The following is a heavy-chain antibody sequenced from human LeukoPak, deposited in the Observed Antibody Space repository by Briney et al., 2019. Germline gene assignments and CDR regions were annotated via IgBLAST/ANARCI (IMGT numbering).Heavy chain of an antibody. CDR3: ARGVGYYDSSGTIDY. D-gene: IGHD3-22*01. V-gene: IGHV3-33*01. J-gene: IGHJ4*02. CDR2: VWHEK. CDR1: GFTFSSYG. Sequence: PGGSLRLSCAASGFTFSSYGMHWVRQAPGKGLEWVAVVWHEKYSADSVKGRITISRDDSKNTLYLQMNSLRAEDTAVYYCARGVGYYDSSGTIDYWGQGTLVTVSS.